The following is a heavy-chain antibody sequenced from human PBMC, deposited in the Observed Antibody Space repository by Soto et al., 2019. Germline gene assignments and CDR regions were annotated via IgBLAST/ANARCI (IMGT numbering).Heavy chain of an antibody. CDR2: IYTSGST. J-gene: IGHJ4*02. CDR3: ARDYSPGIAVAGTIFDY. Sequence: PSETLSLTCTVSGGSISSYYWSWIRQPAGKGLEWIGRIYTSGSTNYNPSLESRVTMSVDTSKNQFSLKLSSVTAADTAVYYCARDYSPGIAVAGTIFDYWGQGTLVTVSS. CDR1: GGSISSYY. V-gene: IGHV4-4*07. D-gene: IGHD6-19*01.